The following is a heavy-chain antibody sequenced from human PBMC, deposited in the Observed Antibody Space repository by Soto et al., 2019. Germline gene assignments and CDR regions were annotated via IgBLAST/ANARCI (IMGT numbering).Heavy chain of an antibody. CDR3: ARDRYYGSGSSPIPFDY. J-gene: IGHJ4*02. CDR2: ISAYNGNT. D-gene: IGHD3-10*01. CDR1: GYTFTSYG. Sequence: QVQLVQSGAEVKKPGASVKVSCKASGYTFTSYGISWVRQAPGQGLEWMGWISAYNGNTNYAQKLQGRVTMTTDTYTSTAYMELRSLSSDDTAVYYCARDRYYGSGSSPIPFDYWGQGTLVTVSS. V-gene: IGHV1-18*01.